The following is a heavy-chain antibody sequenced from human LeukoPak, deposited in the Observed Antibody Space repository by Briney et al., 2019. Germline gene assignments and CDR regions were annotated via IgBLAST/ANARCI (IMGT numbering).Heavy chain of an antibody. V-gene: IGHV4-59*08. Sequence: SETLSLTCIVSGGSISSYYWTWIRQPPGKGLEWIGYIYYNGSTNYNPSLKSRVTISVDASKNQFSLKLNSVTAADTAVYYCARQSRGIAVAGLDYWGQGILVTVSS. CDR1: GGSISSYY. D-gene: IGHD6-19*01. CDR2: IYYNGST. CDR3: ARQSRGIAVAGLDY. J-gene: IGHJ4*02.